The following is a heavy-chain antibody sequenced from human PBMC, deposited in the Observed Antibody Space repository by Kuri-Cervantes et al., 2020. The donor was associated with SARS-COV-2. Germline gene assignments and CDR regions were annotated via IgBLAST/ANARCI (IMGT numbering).Heavy chain of an antibody. CDR1: GGS. Sequence: SETLSLTCVVYGGSWSWIRQPPGKGREWIGEINHSGSTNYKPSLKSRVTISGDTSKTLFSLKLSSVTAADTAVYYCARRGLIPLPRGYYMDVWGKGTTVTVSS. V-gene: IGHV4-34*01. D-gene: IGHD3/OR15-3a*01. CDR2: INHSGST. CDR3: ARRGLIPLPRGYYMDV. J-gene: IGHJ6*03.